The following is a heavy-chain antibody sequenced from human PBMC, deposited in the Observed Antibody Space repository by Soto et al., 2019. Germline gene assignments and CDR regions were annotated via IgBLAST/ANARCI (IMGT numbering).Heavy chain of an antibody. D-gene: IGHD1-26*01. CDR1: GYSFTSYW. CDR2: IYPGDSDT. V-gene: IGHV5-51*01. J-gene: IGHJ5*02. Sequence: PGVSVKICCKGSGYSFTSYWIGWVRQMPGKGREWMGIIYPGDSDTRYSPSFQGQVTISADKSISTAYLQWSSLKASDTAMSYCARPVVYSGSHYSAQHWFHPCGQGTLVTVSS. CDR3: ARPVVYSGSHYSAQHWFHP.